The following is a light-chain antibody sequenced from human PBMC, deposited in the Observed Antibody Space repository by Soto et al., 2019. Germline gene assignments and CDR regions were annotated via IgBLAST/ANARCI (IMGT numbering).Light chain of an antibody. CDR3: SSYTSNSTPGV. CDR2: EVS. J-gene: IGLJ2*01. Sequence: QSALTQPASVSGSPGQSITISCTGTSSDDGGSNYVSWYQQHPDKAPKLIIYEVSNRPSGVSDRFSGSKSGNTASLTISGLQAEDEADYYCSSYTSNSTPGVFGGGTKLTVL. CDR1: SSDDGGSNY. V-gene: IGLV2-14*01.